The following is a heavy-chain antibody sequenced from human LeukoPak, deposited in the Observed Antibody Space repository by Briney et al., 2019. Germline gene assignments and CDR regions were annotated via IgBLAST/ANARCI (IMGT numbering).Heavy chain of an antibody. D-gene: IGHD3-22*01. J-gene: IGHJ6*03. CDR2: MNPNSGNT. CDR3: ARGRSGYYYDSSGYPQYYYYMDV. Sequence: ASVKVSCKASGYTFTSYDINWVRQATGQGLEWMEWMNPNSGNTGYAQKFQGRVTMTRNTSISTAYMELSSLRSEDTAVYYCARGRSGYYYDSSGYPQYYYYMDVWGKGTTVTVSS. V-gene: IGHV1-8*01. CDR1: GYTFTSYD.